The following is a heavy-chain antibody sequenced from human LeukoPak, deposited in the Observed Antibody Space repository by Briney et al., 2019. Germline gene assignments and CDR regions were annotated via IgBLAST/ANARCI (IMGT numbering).Heavy chain of an antibody. CDR2: IIPILGIA. D-gene: IGHD2-2*02. CDR3: ARRKGSCYTASGCAFDI. CDR1: GGTFSSYA. Sequence: ASVKVSCKASGGTFSSYAISWGRQAPGQGLEWMGRIIPILGIANYVQKFQGRVTITADKSTSTAYMELSSLRSEDTAVYYCARRKGSCYTASGCAFDIWGQGAMVTVSS. J-gene: IGHJ3*02. V-gene: IGHV1-69*04.